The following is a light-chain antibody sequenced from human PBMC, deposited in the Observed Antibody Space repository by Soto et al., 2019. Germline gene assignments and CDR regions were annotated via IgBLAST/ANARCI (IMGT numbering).Light chain of an antibody. V-gene: IGLV1-44*01. CDR1: SSNIGGNI. Sequence: QSVLTQPPSASGTPGQRVTISCSGSSSNIGGNIVNWYQQLPGTAPKLLIFGNDQRPSGVTDRFSGYKSGTSASLAISGLQSEDEANYYCAAWDDSLNGVVFGGGTKLTVL. CDR2: GND. J-gene: IGLJ2*01. CDR3: AAWDDSLNGVV.